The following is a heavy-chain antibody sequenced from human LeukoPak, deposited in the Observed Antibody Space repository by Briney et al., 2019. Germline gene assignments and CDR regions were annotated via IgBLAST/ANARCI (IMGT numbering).Heavy chain of an antibody. CDR2: INPSGGST. Sequence: ASVKASCKASGYTFTSYYMHWVRQAPGQGLEWMGIINPSGGSTSYAQKFQGRVTMTRDTSTSTVYMELSSLRSEDTAVYYCARDARIVGANADGMDVWGQGTTVTVSS. V-gene: IGHV1-46*01. D-gene: IGHD1-26*01. CDR3: ARDARIVGANADGMDV. CDR1: GYTFTSYY. J-gene: IGHJ6*02.